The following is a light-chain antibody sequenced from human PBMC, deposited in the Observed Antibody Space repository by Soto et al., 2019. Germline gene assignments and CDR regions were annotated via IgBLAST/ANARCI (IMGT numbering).Light chain of an antibody. CDR2: DAS. Sequence: IVMTQSPATLSLSPGEKATLSCRASQSISDTLAWYQQKPGQAPRLLIYDASNRATGIPARFSGSGSGTDFTLTINSLAPEDFAIYYCHQRQSWPRTFGQGTKVDIK. CDR3: HQRQSWPRT. CDR1: QSISDT. J-gene: IGKJ1*01. V-gene: IGKV3-11*01.